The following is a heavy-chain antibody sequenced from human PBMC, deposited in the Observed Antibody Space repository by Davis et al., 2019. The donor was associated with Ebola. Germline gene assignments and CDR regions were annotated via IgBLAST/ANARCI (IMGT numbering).Heavy chain of an antibody. CDR1: GGFFSGYY. V-gene: IGHV3-23*01. J-gene: IGHJ3*01. Sequence: PSETLSLTCAVYGGFFSGYYWSWVRQAPGKGLEWVSTLGLSADTYYADSVKGRFTISRDNSKNTLYLQMNSLRVEDTAIYYCAKDTSNVWFDVWGQGTMVTVSS. CDR2: LGLSADT. D-gene: IGHD6-19*01. CDR3: AKDTSNVWFDV.